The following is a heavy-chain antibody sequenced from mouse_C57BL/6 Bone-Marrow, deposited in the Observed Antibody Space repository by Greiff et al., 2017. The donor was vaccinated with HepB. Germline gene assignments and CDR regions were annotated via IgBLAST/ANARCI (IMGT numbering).Heavy chain of an antibody. J-gene: IGHJ3*01. CDR2: INPYNGDT. D-gene: IGHD2-4*01. CDR3: ARKDDYAWFAY. V-gene: IGHV1-20*01. CDR1: GYSFTGYF. Sequence: EVKLMESGPELVKPGDSVKISCKASGYSFTGYFMNWVMQSHGKSLEWIGRINPYNGDTFYNQKFKGKATLTVDKSSSTAHMELRSLTSEDSAVYYCARKDDYAWFAYWGQGTLVTVSA.